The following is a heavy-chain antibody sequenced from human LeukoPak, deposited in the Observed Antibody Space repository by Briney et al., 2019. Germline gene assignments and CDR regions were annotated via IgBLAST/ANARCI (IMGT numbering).Heavy chain of an antibody. CDR1: GGSVSRGSYY. V-gene: IGHV4-61*01. CDR2: IYYSGST. CDR3: ARGRSSPLWFGEANFDY. Sequence: PSETLSLTCTVSGGSVSRGSYYWSWIRQPPGKGLEWIGYIYYSGSTNYNPSLKSRVTISVDTSKNQFSLKLSSVTAADTAVYYCARGRSSPLWFGEANFDYWGQGTLVTVSS. J-gene: IGHJ4*02. D-gene: IGHD3-10*01.